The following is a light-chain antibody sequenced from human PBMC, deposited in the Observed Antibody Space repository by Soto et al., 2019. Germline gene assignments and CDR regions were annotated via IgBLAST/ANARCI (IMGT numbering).Light chain of an antibody. CDR2: EGS. CDR3: CSYAGSSTLV. CDR1: SSDVGSYNL. J-gene: IGLJ2*01. Sequence: QSALTQPASVSGSPGQSITISCTGTSSDVGSYNLVSWYQQHPGKAPKLMIYEGSKRPSGVSNRFSGSKSGNTASLTISGLHAEDEAYYYCCSYAGSSTLVFGGGTKVTVL. V-gene: IGLV2-23*01.